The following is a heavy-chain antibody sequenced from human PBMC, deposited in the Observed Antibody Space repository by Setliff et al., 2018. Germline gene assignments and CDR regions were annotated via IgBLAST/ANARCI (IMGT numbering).Heavy chain of an antibody. D-gene: IGHD6-6*01. CDR3: VMGSGQLGQTRSNYYYYYYMDV. J-gene: IGHJ6*03. CDR1: GFSFSNYW. CDR2: INQDGSEK. Sequence: PGGSLRLSCAASGFSFSNYWMSWVRQAPGKGLEWVANINQDGSEKYFVGSVKGRFTISRDNAKNSLYLQMNSLRAEDTAVYYCVMGSGQLGQTRSNYYYYYYMDVWGKGTTVTVSS. V-gene: IGHV3-7*01.